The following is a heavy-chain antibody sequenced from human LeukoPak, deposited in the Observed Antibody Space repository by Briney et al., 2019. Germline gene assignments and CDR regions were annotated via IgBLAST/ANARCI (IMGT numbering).Heavy chain of an antibody. J-gene: IGHJ1*01. V-gene: IGHV1-18*01. CDR3: ARTPTVFGVVIKGYFQH. D-gene: IGHD3-3*01. Sequence: ASVKVSCKASGYTFTSYGISWVRQAPGQGLEWMGWISAYNGNTNYAQKLQGRVTMTTDTSTSTAYMELRSLRSDDTAVYYCARTPTVFGVVIKGYFQHWGQGTLVTVSP. CDR1: GYTFTSYG. CDR2: ISAYNGNT.